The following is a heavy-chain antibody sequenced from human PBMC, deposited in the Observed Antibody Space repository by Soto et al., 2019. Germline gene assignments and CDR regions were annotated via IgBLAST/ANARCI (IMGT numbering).Heavy chain of an antibody. CDR1: GYTFTGYY. D-gene: IGHD1-26*01. CDR2: INPNSGGT. J-gene: IGHJ3*02. Sequence: ASVKVSCKASGYTFTGYYMHWVRQAPGQGLEWMGWINPNSGGTNYAQKFQGWVTMTRDTSISTAYMELSRLRSDDTAVYYCARGGVGAQGAFDIWGQGTMVTVSS. V-gene: IGHV1-2*04. CDR3: ARGGVGAQGAFDI.